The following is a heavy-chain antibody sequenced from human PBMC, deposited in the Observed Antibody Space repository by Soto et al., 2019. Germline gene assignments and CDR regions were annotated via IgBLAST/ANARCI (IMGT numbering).Heavy chain of an antibody. CDR2: IRAYNGNT. CDR1: GYTFTSYG. V-gene: IGHV1-18*01. CDR3: ARDLPTMDV. Sequence: QVQLVQSGAEVKKPGASVKVSCKASGYTFTSYGISWVRQAPGQGLEWMGWIRAYNGNTNYAQKLQGRVTRTTDTSTSKADMGLRSLGSADTAVYYCARDLPTMDVWGQGTTVTVSS. J-gene: IGHJ6*02.